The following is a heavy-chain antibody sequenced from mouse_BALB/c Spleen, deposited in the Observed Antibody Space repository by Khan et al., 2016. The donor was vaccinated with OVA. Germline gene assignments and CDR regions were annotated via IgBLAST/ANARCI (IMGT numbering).Heavy chain of an antibody. V-gene: IGHV1S136*01. CDR1: GYTFTSYV. Sequence: VQLQQSGPELLKPGASVKMSCTASGYTFTSYVMHWVKQTPGQGLEWIGYIYPFNDDTKYSEKFKGKATLTSDTSSNTAYMELSSLTSEDSAVYYCATQGSTYTWFAYWGQGTLVTVSA. CDR3: ATQGSTYTWFAY. D-gene: IGHD1-1*01. J-gene: IGHJ3*01. CDR2: IYPFNDDT.